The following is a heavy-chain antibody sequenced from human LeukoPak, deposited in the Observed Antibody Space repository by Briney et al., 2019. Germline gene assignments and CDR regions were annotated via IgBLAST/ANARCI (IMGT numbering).Heavy chain of an antibody. J-gene: IGHJ6*04. CDR3: ARANYYGSGSYYYYGMDV. V-gene: IGHV3-30*04. CDR2: ISYDGSNK. CDR1: GFTFSSYA. Sequence: GGSLRLSCAASGFTFSSYAMHWVRQAPGKGLEWVAVISYDGSNKYYADSVKGRFTISRDNSKNTLYLQMNSLRAEDTAVYYFARANYYGSGSYYYYGMDVWGKGTTVTVSS. D-gene: IGHD3-10*01.